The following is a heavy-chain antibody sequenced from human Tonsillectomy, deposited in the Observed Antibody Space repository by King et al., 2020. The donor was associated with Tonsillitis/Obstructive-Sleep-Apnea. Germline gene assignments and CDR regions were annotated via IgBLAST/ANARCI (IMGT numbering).Heavy chain of an antibody. CDR3: ARDQDYGAGSYFHYYYYMDV. D-gene: IGHD3-10*01. CDR2: VYSGGST. Sequence: VQLVESGGGLIQPGGSLRLSCAASGFTVSSKYMSWGRQAPGKGLEWVSVVYSGGSTYYADSVKGRFTISRDNSKNTRYLQMNSLRAEDTAVYYCARDQDYGAGSYFHYYYYMDVWGKGTTVTVSS. CDR1: GFTVSSKY. V-gene: IGHV3-53*01. J-gene: IGHJ6*03.